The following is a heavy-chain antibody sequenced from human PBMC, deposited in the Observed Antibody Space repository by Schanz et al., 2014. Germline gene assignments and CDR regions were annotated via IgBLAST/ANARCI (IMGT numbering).Heavy chain of an antibody. CDR1: GFTFSSNS. V-gene: IGHV3-48*04. J-gene: IGHJ2*01. CDR3: ARNRGSGGQNWYFDL. Sequence: EVQLVESGGGLVQPGGSLRLSCAASGFTFSSNSMNWVRQAPGKGLEWVSITYSGGSTYYADSVKGRFTISRDNTKNSLFLQLNSLRADDTAVYYCARNRGSGGQNWYFDLWGRGTLVTVSS. CDR2: TYSGGST. D-gene: IGHD1-26*01.